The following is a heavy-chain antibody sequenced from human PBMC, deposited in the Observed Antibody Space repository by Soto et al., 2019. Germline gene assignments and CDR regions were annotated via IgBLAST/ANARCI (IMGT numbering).Heavy chain of an antibody. CDR1: GNSISTTNW. J-gene: IGHJ4*02. V-gene: IGHV4-4*02. Sequence: SETLSLTCVVSGNSISTTNWWSWVRQSPGKGLEWIGEIYHSGSTNYNPSLKSRVTISVDKSKDQFSLKLSSVTAADTAVYYCARDVGYHYDGSPSGQFDFWGQGTLVTVSS. D-gene: IGHD3-22*01. CDR2: IYHSGST. CDR3: ARDVGYHYDGSPSGQFDF.